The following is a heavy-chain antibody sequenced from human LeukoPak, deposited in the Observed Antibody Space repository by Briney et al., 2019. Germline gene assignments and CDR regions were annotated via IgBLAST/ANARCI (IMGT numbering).Heavy chain of an antibody. V-gene: IGHV1-2*02. J-gene: IGHJ5*02. CDR2: INPNSGGT. CDR3: ARVSLMYFGSGSYYGSRYNCFDP. D-gene: IGHD3-10*01. Sequence: GASEKVSCKASGYTFTDYYIHWVRQAPGQGLEWMGWINPNSGGTNYAQDFEGRVTMTRDTSISTAYVELSRLRSDDTAVYYCARVSLMYFGSGSYYGSRYNCFDPWGQGTLVTVSS. CDR1: GYTFTDYY.